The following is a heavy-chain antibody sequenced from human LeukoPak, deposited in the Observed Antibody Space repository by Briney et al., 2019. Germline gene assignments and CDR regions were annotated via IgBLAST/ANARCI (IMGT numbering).Heavy chain of an antibody. V-gene: IGHV1-69*06. D-gene: IGHD3-10*01. CDR1: GYTFTSYY. J-gene: IGHJ4*02. CDR3: ARGQYYSGSGSYYAPYLFDY. Sequence: ASVKVSCKASGYTFTSYYMHWVRQAHGQGLEWKGGIIPIFGTANYAQTVPGRVTITADTSTSTVYMDLSSLTSEDTAVYYCARGQYYSGSGSYYAPYLFDYWGQGTPVTVSS. CDR2: IIPIFGTA.